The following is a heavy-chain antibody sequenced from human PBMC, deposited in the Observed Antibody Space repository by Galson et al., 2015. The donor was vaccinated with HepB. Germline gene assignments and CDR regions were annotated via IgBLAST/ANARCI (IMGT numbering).Heavy chain of an antibody. D-gene: IGHD3-3*01. Sequence: SVKVSCKASKYTFTNFHIHWVRQAPGQGLEWMGLIIPSDENTTYAQKFQGRVIMTRDTSTNTVYMELSSLRAEDTAVYYCATGGGGFGVITPVDYWGQGTLVTVSS. CDR3: ATGGGGFGVITPVDY. J-gene: IGHJ4*02. CDR2: IIPSDENT. V-gene: IGHV1-46*01. CDR1: KYTFTNFH.